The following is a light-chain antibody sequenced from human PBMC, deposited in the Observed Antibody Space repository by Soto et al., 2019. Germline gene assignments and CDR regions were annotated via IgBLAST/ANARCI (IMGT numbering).Light chain of an antibody. J-gene: IGLJ2*01. CDR2: GVT. CDR3: TSYIHRRALVV. CDR1: SIDVGGHNY. Sequence: QSALTQPASVSGSPGQSITISCTGTSIDVGGHNYVSWYQQHPGKAPKLMIYGVTNRPSGVSNRFSGSKSGNTASLTSSGLQPEDEADYYCTSYIHRRALVVFGGGTKLTVL. V-gene: IGLV2-14*01.